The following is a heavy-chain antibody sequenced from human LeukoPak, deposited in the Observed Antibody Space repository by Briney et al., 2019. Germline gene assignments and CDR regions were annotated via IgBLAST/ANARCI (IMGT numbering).Heavy chain of an antibody. Sequence: GAPLQISCKCSGSIFTKNWISWVRQLPGKVLERVGMIDPSDSCTNYSPSCQGHVTISADKYISTAYLQWTTLKASDTAMYYCARGLIRSFDYWGQGTLVTVSS. V-gene: IGHV5-10-1*01. D-gene: IGHD2/OR15-2a*01. J-gene: IGHJ4*02. CDR1: GSIFTKNW. CDR2: IDPSDSCT. CDR3: ARGLIRSFDY.